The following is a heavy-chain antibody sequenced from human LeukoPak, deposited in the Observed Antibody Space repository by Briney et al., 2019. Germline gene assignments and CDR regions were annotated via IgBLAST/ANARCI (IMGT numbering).Heavy chain of an antibody. CDR3: ARDRGTYMLSHFDY. V-gene: IGHV1-2*02. CDR2: LNPKNGGT. Sequence: ASVKVSCKSSGYTFTGYYIHWVRQAPGQGLEWMGWLNPKNGGTNYAQKFQGRVTMTRDRSIDTVYMELSGLTSDDTAVYYCARDRGTYMLSHFDYWGQGTLVTVSS. D-gene: IGHD1-26*01. CDR1: GYTFTGYY. J-gene: IGHJ4*02.